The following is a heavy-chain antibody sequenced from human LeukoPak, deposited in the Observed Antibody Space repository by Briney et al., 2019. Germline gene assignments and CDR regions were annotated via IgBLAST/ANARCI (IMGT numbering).Heavy chain of an antibody. CDR1: GGSISSHY. Sequence: PSETLSLTCTVSGGSISSHYWSWVRQPPGKGLEWIRYTYYSGSTDYNPSLKSRFTISVDTSKNQFSLKLSSVTAADTAVYYCARDHAFDFAFDIWGQGTMVTVSS. D-gene: IGHD3-9*01. J-gene: IGHJ3*02. CDR3: ARDHAFDFAFDI. V-gene: IGHV4-59*11. CDR2: TYYSGST.